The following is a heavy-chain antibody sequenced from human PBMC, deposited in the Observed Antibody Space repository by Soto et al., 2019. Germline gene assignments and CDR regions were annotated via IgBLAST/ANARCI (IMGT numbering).Heavy chain of an antibody. CDR1: GGSISIYY. CDR2: IYYIGST. V-gene: IGHV4-59*01. Sequence: SETLSLTCTVSGGSISIYYWSWMRHPPGKGLEWIGYIYYIGSTNYNPSLKSRITISVDTSKNQFSLKLSSVTAADTAVYYCARGLRRQLLNWFDPWGQGTLVTVSS. D-gene: IGHD2-2*01. CDR3: ARGLRRQLLNWFDP. J-gene: IGHJ5*02.